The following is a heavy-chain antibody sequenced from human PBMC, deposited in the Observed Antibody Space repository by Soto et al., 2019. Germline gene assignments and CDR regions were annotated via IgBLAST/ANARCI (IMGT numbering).Heavy chain of an antibody. CDR3: ARHEQFYYYYYGMDV. Sequence: ASVKVSCKASGYSFTSYGISWVRQAPGQGLEWMGWISPYNGNTNYAQNVQGRVTMTTDTSTKTAYMELRGLRSDDTAMYYCARHEQFYYYYYGMDVWGQGTAVTVS. CDR2: ISPYNGNT. D-gene: IGHD4-4*01. CDR1: GYSFTSYG. V-gene: IGHV1-18*01. J-gene: IGHJ6*02.